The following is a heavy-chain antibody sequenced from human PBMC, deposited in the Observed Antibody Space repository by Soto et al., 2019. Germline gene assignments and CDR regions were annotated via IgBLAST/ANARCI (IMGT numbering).Heavy chain of an antibody. Sequence: PGGSLRLSCAGPGFTFSSFALSWLRQAPGKGLEWVSAISGSGDSTYYADSVKGRFTISRDNSKNTLYLQMNSLRAEDTAVYYCAKGTCSSTSCLYYYYYYYMDVWGKGTTVTVSS. CDR2: ISGSGDST. J-gene: IGHJ6*03. CDR1: GFTFSSFA. D-gene: IGHD2-2*01. CDR3: AKGTCSSTSCLYYYYYYYMDV. V-gene: IGHV3-23*01.